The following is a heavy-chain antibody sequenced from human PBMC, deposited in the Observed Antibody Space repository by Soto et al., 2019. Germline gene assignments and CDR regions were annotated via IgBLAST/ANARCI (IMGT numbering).Heavy chain of an antibody. D-gene: IGHD3-22*01. Sequence: GASVKVSCKASGYTFTSYGISWVRQAPGQGLEWMGWISAYNGNTNYAQKLQGRVTMTTDTSTSTAYMELRSLRSDDTAVYYCARVYYYDSSGYLRYWGQGTLVTVSS. J-gene: IGHJ4*02. CDR3: ARVYYYDSSGYLRY. V-gene: IGHV1-18*04. CDR2: ISAYNGNT. CDR1: GYTFTSYG.